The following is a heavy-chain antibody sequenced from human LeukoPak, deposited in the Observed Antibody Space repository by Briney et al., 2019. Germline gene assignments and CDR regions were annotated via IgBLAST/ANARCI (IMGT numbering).Heavy chain of an antibody. V-gene: IGHV3-23*01. CDR2: ISGSGGST. CDR3: ARGYSGTLDY. CDR1: GFTFSSYA. Sequence: GGSLRLSCTASGFTFSSYAMSWVRQAPGKGLAWVSAISGSGGSTYYADSVKGRFTISRDNSKNTLYLQMNSLRAEDTAVYYCARGYSGTLDYWGQGTLVTVSS. D-gene: IGHD1-26*01. J-gene: IGHJ4*02.